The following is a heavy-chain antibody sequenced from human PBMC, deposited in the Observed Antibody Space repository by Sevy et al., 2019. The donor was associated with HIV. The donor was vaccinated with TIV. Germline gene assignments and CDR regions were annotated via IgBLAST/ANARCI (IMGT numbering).Heavy chain of an antibody. D-gene: IGHD5-18*01. Sequence: GGSLRLSCTTSGFTLGDYAMSWVRQAPGKGLEWFGFMRSKAFAGTTEYAASVKGRFTISTDDSKASAHLQMNSLRTEDTGVYYCIRSRLLGYTAMVPDYWGQGTLVTVSS. CDR1: GFTLGDYA. CDR2: MRSKAFAGTT. V-gene: IGHV3-49*04. J-gene: IGHJ4*02. CDR3: IRSRLLGYTAMVPDY.